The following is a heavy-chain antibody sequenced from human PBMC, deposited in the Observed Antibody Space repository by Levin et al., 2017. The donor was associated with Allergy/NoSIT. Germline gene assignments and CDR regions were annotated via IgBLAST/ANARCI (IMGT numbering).Heavy chain of an antibody. Sequence: GGSLRLSCAASGFTFSSYGMHWVRQAPGKGLEWVAVIWYDGSNKYYADSVKGRFTISRDNSKNTLYLQMNSLRAEDTAVYYCAREGVTTGIAAAGTIYFDYWGQGTLVTVSS. D-gene: IGHD6-13*01. J-gene: IGHJ4*02. CDR3: AREGVTTGIAAAGTIYFDY. CDR1: GFTFSSYG. V-gene: IGHV3-33*01. CDR2: IWYDGSNK.